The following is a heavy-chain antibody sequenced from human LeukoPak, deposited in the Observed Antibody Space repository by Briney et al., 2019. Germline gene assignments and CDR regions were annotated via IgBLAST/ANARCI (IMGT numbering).Heavy chain of an antibody. D-gene: IGHD5-18*01. CDR3: ARGRESTAIVYGMDV. CDR1: SGSINSYY. J-gene: IGHJ6*02. Sequence: PSETLSLTCTVSSGSINSYYWSWIRQPPGKELEWIGYIYSSGTTNYNPSLKSRVTISVDTSKNQFSLKLSSVTAADSAVYYCARGRESTAIVYGMDVWGQGTTVTVSS. CDR2: IYSSGTT. V-gene: IGHV4-59*12.